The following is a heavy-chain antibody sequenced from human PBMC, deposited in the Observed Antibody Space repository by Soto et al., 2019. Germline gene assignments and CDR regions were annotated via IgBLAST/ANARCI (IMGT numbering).Heavy chain of an antibody. Sequence: GGSLRLSCAASGFTFSSYAMSWVRQAPGKGLEWVSAISGSGGSTYYADSVKGRFTISRDNSKNTLYLQMNSLRAEDTAVYYCATIPQWLVLFFHYWGQGTLVTVSS. D-gene: IGHD6-19*01. CDR3: ATIPQWLVLFFHY. V-gene: IGHV3-23*01. CDR1: GFTFSSYA. CDR2: ISGSGGST. J-gene: IGHJ4*02.